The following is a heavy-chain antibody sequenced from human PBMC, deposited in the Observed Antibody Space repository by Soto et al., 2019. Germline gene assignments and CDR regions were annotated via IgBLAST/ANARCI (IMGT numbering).Heavy chain of an antibody. CDR1: GGSISSYY. V-gene: IGHV4-59*08. D-gene: IGHD6-19*01. J-gene: IGHJ4*02. CDR3: ARHVWSSGWIIDY. Sequence: SETLSLTCTVSGGSISSYYWSWIRQPPGKGLEWIGYIYYSGSTNYNPSLKSRVTISVDTSKKQLSLKLRSVTAADTAVYYCARHVWSSGWIIDYWGQGTLVTVSS. CDR2: IYYSGST.